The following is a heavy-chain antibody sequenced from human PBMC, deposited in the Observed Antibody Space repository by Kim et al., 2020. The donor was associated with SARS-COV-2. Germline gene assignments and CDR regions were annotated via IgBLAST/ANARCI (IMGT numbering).Heavy chain of an antibody. J-gene: IGHJ4*02. CDR2: ST. V-gene: IGHV3-43*01. D-gene: IGHD6-19*01. CDR3: AKGGLALDY. Sequence: STYYADSGKGRFTISRDNSKNSLYLQMNSLRTEDTALYYWAKGGLALDYWGQGTLVTVSS.